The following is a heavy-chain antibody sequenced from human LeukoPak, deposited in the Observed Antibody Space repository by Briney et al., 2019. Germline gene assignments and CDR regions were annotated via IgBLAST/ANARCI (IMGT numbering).Heavy chain of an antibody. CDR2: INHSGST. Sequence: KPSETLSLTCTVSGGSISSYYWSWIRQPPGKGLEWIGEINHSGSTNYNPSLKSRVTISVDTSKNQFSLKLSSVTAADTAVYYCARLTTADYWGQGTLVTVSS. J-gene: IGHJ4*02. CDR3: ARLTTADY. D-gene: IGHD4/OR15-4a*01. CDR1: GGSISSYY. V-gene: IGHV4-34*01.